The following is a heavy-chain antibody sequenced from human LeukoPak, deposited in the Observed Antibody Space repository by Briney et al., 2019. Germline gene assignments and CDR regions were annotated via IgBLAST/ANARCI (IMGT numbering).Heavy chain of an antibody. CDR3: ARDPGVGWTYYFDY. V-gene: IGHV1-2*02. CDR2: INPNSGGT. CDR1: GYTFTGYY. Sequence: ASVKVSCKASGYTFTGYYMHWVRQAPGQGLEWMGWINPNSGGTNYAQKFQGRVTMTRDTSISIAYMELSRLRSDDTAVYYCARDPGVGWTYYFDYWGQGTLVTVSS. D-gene: IGHD3/OR15-3a*01. J-gene: IGHJ4*02.